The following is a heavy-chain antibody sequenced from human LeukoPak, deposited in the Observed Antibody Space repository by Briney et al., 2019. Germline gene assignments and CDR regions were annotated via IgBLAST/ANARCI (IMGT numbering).Heavy chain of an antibody. Sequence: GGSVTLFCGASGFTVSRDYMSWVRQAPGKGLEWVSVIYSGGCTYYADSVKGRFTISRDNSKNTLYLQMNSQRAEDTAVYYCASDEGRYDYWGQGTLVTVSS. J-gene: IGHJ4*02. V-gene: IGHV3-53*01. D-gene: IGHD3-9*01. CDR2: IYSGGCT. CDR1: GFTVSRDY. CDR3: ASDEGRYDY.